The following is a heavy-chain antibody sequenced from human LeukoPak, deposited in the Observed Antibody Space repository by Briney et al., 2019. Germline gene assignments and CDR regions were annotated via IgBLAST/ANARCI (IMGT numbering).Heavy chain of an antibody. CDR2: IRYDGSKK. CDR3: ARDLSYGSVDF. J-gene: IGHJ4*02. Sequence: GRSLRLSCAASGFTFSSYGMHWVRQAPGRGLEWVAVIRYDGSKKYYADSVKGRFTVSRDDSKNTVYLQMDSLRAEDTAMYYCARDLSYGSVDFRGQGTLVTVSS. V-gene: IGHV3-33*01. CDR1: GFTFSSYG. D-gene: IGHD3-10*01.